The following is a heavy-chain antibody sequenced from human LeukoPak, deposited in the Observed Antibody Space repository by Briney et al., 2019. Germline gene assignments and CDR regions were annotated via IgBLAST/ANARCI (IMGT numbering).Heavy chain of an antibody. CDR3: ARDSDYYSSGWSPWDY. Sequence: GGSLRLSCAASGFTFSNAWMSWVRQAPGKGLEWVSSIQWNDDSTGYADSVKGRFTISRDNAKNSLYLQMKSLRAEDTALYYCARDSDYYSSGWSPWDYWGQGTLVTVSS. CDR1: GFTFSNAW. D-gene: IGHD6-19*01. J-gene: IGHJ4*02. V-gene: IGHV3-20*04. CDR2: IQWNDDST.